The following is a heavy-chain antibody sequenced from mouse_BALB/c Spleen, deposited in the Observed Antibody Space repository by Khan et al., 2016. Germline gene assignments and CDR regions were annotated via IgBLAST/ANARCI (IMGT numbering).Heavy chain of an antibody. CDR3: ARGPY. CDR2: ILPGSGTT. J-gene: IGHJ3*01. V-gene: IGHV1-9*01. Sequence: QVQLQQSGAELMKPGASVNISCKATGYTFSSYWIEWVKERPGHGLEWIGEILPGSGTTNYNGKFKGKATFIAETSSSTAYMQLSSLTSEDSAVYYCARGPYWGQGTLVTVSA. CDR1: GYTFSSYW.